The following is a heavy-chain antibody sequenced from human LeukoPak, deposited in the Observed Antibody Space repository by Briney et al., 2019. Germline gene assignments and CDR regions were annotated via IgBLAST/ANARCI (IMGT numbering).Heavy chain of an antibody. CDR3: ASTSYSSGWSPFDY. D-gene: IGHD6-19*01. V-gene: IGHV3-30*04. CDR2: ISYDGRNN. J-gene: IGHJ4*02. Sequence: GGSLRLSCAASGFTFSSYAMHWVRQAPGKGLEWVAVISYDGRNNYYADSVKGRFTISRDNSKNTLYLQMNSLRAEDTAVFYCASTSYSSGWSPFDYWGQGTLVSVSS. CDR1: GFTFSSYA.